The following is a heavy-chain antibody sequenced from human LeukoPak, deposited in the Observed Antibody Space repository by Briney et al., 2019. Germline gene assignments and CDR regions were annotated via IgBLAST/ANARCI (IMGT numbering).Heavy chain of an antibody. Sequence: SETLSLTCTVSGGSISSYYWSWIRQPAGKGLEWIGRIYTSGITNYNPSLKSRVTMSVDTSKNQFSLKLTSVTAADTAVYYCARANSYDSSGHYYEFGYWGQGTLVTVSS. V-gene: IGHV4-4*07. D-gene: IGHD3-22*01. CDR1: GGSISSYY. J-gene: IGHJ4*02. CDR2: IYTSGIT. CDR3: ARANSYDSSGHYYEFGY.